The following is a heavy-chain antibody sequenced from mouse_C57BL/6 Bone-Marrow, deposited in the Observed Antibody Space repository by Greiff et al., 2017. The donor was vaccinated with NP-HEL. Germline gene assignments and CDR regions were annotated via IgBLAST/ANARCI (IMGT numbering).Heavy chain of an antibody. J-gene: IGHJ4*01. V-gene: IGHV5-12*01. D-gene: IGHD3-3*01. CDR2: ISNGGGST. CDR1: GFTFSDYY. Sequence: EVNLVESGGGLVQPGGSLKLSCAASGFTFSDYYMYWVRQTPEKRLEWVAYISNGGGSTYYPDTVKGRFTISRDNAKNTLYLQMSRLKSEDTAMYYCARHLGYYAMDYWGQGTSVTVSS. CDR3: ARHLGYYAMDY.